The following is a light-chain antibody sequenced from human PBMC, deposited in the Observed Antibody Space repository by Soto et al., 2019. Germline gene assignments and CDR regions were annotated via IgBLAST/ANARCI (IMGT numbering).Light chain of an antibody. CDR2: GVK. CDR3: SSYTTSYFYV. CDR1: GRDIGAYDH. V-gene: IGLV2-14*01. Sequence: QSVLTQPASVSGSPGQSITISCTGSGRDIGAYDHVSWYQQHPGKAPKLLIYGVKNRPSGVSYRFSASKSAFTASLTISGLQAEDEAHYYCSSYTTSYFYVFGPGTKVTVL. J-gene: IGLJ1*01.